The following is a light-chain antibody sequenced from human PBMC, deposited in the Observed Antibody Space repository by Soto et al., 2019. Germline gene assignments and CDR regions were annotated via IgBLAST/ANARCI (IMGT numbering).Light chain of an antibody. J-gene: IGKJ2*01. Sequence: EIVLTQSPGTLSLSPGERATLSCRASQSVLTNLAWYQQKPGQAPRLLIYGASSRATGIPDRFSGSGSGTDFTLTITRVEPEDSAVYYCQRYGGPYTFGLGTKLEIK. CDR2: GAS. CDR1: QSVLTN. V-gene: IGKV3-20*01. CDR3: QRYGGPYT.